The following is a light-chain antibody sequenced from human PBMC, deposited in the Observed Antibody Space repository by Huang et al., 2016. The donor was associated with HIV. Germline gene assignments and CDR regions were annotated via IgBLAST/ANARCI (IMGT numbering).Light chain of an antibody. CDR3: QHYGPTPSWT. Sequence: EIVLTQSPGTLSLSPGERAALSCRASEGIRSYYVAWYQQKPGQAPRRLIYAASSRATGIPDRVSGSGSGTDVTLTISRLEPEDFAVYYCQHYGPTPSWTFGQGTKVEIK. CDR2: AAS. CDR1: EGIRSYY. V-gene: IGKV3-20*01. J-gene: IGKJ1*01.